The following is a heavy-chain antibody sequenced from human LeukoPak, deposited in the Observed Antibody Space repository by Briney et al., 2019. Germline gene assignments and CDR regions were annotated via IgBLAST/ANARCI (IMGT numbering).Heavy chain of an antibody. D-gene: IGHD4-17*01. V-gene: IGHV4-39*01. CDR3: ASHNLYGDRYYFDY. J-gene: IGHJ4*02. Sequence: SETLSLTCTVSGGSISSSSYYWGWIRQPPGKGLEWIGSIYYSGSTYYNPSLKSRVTISVDTSRNQFSPKLSSVTAADTAVYYCASHNLYGDRYYFDYWGQGTLVTVSS. CDR1: GGSISSSSYY. CDR2: IYYSGST.